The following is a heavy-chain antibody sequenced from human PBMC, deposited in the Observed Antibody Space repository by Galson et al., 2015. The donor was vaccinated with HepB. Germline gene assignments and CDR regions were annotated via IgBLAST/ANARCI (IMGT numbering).Heavy chain of an antibody. V-gene: IGHV5-51*01. CDR2: IYPGDSHT. Sequence: SGAEVKKPGESLKISCRGSGYNFISYWIGWVRQMPGKGLEWMGIIYPGDSHTTYSPSFQGQVTISADKSITTAYLQWSSLKASDTAMYYCARKAVTNGGDAFDIWGQGTMVTISS. CDR1: GYNFISYW. J-gene: IGHJ3*02. D-gene: IGHD4-17*01. CDR3: ARKAVTNGGDAFDI.